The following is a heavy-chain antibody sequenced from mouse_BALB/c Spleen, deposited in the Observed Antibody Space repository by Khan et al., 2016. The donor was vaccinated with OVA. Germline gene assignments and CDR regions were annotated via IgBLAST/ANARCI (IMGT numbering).Heavy chain of an antibody. CDR2: IEYSGST. CDR3: VRERSY. V-gene: IGHV3-2*02. Sequence: EVQLQESGPGLVKPSQSLSLTCTVTGYSITSDYAWNWIRQFPGNRLEWMGYIEYSGSTSKKPSLKSRMSITRDTSKNKIFLQLNSVTTEDAATYDYVRERSYWGQGTLVTVSA. J-gene: IGHJ3*01. CDR1: GYSITSDYA.